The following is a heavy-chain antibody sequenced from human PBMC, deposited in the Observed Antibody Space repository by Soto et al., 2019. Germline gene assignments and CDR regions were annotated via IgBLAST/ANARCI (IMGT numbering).Heavy chain of an antibody. J-gene: IGHJ4*02. CDR1: GFIFSNYA. Sequence: GGSLRLSCVASGFIFSNYAMFWVRQAPGKGLDWVSTIYAGGGTTHYAESVKGRFTISRDNSNNRLYLQLNNLRAEDTAVYFCAKDLIRGDGYVDFDYWGQGTLVTVSS. V-gene: IGHV3-23*01. D-gene: IGHD3-10*01. CDR2: IYAGGGTT. CDR3: AKDLIRGDGYVDFDY.